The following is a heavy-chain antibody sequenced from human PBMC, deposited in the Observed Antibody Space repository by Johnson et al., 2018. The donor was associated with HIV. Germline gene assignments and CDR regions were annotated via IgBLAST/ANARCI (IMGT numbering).Heavy chain of an antibody. CDR2: IRFDGSTE. Sequence: VQLVESGGGVVQPGGSLRLSCEVSGFTFSGYAMNWVRQAPGKGLEWVAFIRFDGSTEYSAASERGRFTTYRDNSKNTLHLQINSLRAEDTAVYYCTEALGYESSGYNDGFDIWGQGTLVTVSS. CDR1: GFTFSGYA. CDR3: TEALGYESSGYNDGFDI. V-gene: IGHV3-30*02. D-gene: IGHD3-22*01. J-gene: IGHJ3*02.